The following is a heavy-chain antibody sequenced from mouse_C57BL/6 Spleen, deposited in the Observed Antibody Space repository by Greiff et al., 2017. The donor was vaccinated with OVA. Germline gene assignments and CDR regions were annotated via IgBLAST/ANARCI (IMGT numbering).Heavy chain of an antibody. D-gene: IGHD2-10*01. CDR1: GYTFTDYN. CDR2: INPNNGGT. Sequence: EVQLVESGPELVKPGASVKIPCKASGYTFTDYNMDWVKQSHGKSLEWIGDINPNNGGTIYNQKFKGKATLTVDKSSSTAYMELRSLTSEDTAVYYCARGGLPTMKNAMDYWGQGTSVTVSS. J-gene: IGHJ4*01. V-gene: IGHV1-18*01. CDR3: ARGGLPTMKNAMDY.